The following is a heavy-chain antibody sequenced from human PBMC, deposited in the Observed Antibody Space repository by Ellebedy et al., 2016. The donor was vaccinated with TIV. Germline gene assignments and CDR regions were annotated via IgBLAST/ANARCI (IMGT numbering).Heavy chain of an antibody. J-gene: IGHJ4*02. V-gene: IGHV3-21*01. CDR3: ARDRDGY. Sequence: GESLKISXAASGFTFSIYNMNWVRQAPGKGLEWVSFISTSSHDIYYADSVKGRFTISRDNAKNSLYLQMNSLRAEDTAVYYWARDRDGYWGQGTLVTVSS. CDR1: GFTFSIYN. D-gene: IGHD5-24*01. CDR2: ISTSSHDI.